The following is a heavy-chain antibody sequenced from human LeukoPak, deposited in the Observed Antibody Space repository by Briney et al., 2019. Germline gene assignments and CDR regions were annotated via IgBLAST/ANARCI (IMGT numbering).Heavy chain of an antibody. CDR1: GYSISSGYY. Sequence: PSETLSLTCTVSGYSISSGYYWGWIRQPPGEGLEWIGSIYHSGNTHYNPSLKSRVTMSVDTSKNQFSLKLSSVTAADTAVYYCARDRGYSYGLFDYWGQGTLVTVSS. D-gene: IGHD5-18*01. CDR3: ARDRGYSYGLFDY. V-gene: IGHV4-38-2*02. CDR2: IYHSGNT. J-gene: IGHJ4*02.